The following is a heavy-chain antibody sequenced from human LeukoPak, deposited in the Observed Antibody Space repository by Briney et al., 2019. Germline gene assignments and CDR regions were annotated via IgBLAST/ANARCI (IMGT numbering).Heavy chain of an antibody. Sequence: PGGSLRLSCAASGFTFSGHWMHWVRQPPGKGLVGVSRINTDGSSTTYADSVKGRFTISRDNAKNTLYLQMNSLRAEDTAVYYCVRDSSSLYWGQGTLVTVSS. CDR2: INTDGSST. J-gene: IGHJ4*02. CDR3: VRDSSSLY. V-gene: IGHV3-74*03. D-gene: IGHD6-6*01. CDR1: GFTFSGHW.